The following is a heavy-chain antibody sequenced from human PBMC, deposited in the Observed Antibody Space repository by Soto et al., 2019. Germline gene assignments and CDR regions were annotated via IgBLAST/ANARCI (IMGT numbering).Heavy chain of an antibody. J-gene: IGHJ4*02. CDR2: IYPGDSDT. V-gene: IGHV5-51*01. D-gene: IGHD5-18*01. Sequence: GESLKISCKGSGYNFKTYWIAWVRQMPGQGLEWMGIIYPGDSDTTYSPSFQGQVTISVDKTISTAYLQLSSLKASDTAMYYCASEGWNTAMSEQYFDYGGQGTLVTVS. CDR1: GYNFKTYW. CDR3: ASEGWNTAMSEQYFDY.